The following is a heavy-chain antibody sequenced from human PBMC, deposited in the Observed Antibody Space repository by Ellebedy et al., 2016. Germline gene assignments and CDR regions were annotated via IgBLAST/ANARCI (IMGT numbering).Heavy chain of an antibody. J-gene: IGHJ4*02. CDR2: IIPIFGTA. CDR3: ARDEYSSLTYFDY. Sequence: SVKVSXKASGYTFTGYYMHWVRQAPGQGLEWMGGIIPIFGTANYAQKFQGRVTITADESTSTAYMELSSLRSEDTAVYYCARDEYSSLTYFDYWGQGTLVTVSS. V-gene: IGHV1-69*13. D-gene: IGHD6-6*01. CDR1: GYTFTGYY.